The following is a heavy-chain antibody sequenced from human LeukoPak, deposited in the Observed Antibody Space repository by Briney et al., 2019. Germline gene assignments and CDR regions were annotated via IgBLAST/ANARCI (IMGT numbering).Heavy chain of an antibody. CDR1: GFTFRTST. Sequence: SVKVSCKASGFTFRTSTVQWVRQARGQRLEWIGWVSVGSGMTKYAHSLQERLSITRDMSTGTAYMELGSLTSDDTAVYYCAAELNGVNSDCCNFEIWGQGTMVTVSS. CDR2: VSVGSGMT. CDR3: AAELNGVNSDCCNFEI. J-gene: IGHJ3*02. V-gene: IGHV1-58*01. D-gene: IGHD4-23*01.